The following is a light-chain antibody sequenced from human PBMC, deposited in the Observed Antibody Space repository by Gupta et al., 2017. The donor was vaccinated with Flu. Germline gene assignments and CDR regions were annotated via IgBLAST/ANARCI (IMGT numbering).Light chain of an antibody. CDR1: DSLVYSDGDSY. J-gene: IGKJ1*01. Sequence: DAVMTQSPLSLPVTLGQPASISCRSSDSLVYSDGDSYVSWLHQRPGQSPRRLIYKASNRDAGVPDRISGSGSGTDFTLTISRLEAEDVGVYYCMHSTRWAWTFGQGTKVEI. V-gene: IGKV2-30*01. CDR2: KAS. CDR3: MHSTRWAWT.